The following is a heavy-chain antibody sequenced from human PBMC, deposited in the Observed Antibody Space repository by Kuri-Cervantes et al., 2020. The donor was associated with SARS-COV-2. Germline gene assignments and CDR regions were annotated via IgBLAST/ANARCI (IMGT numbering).Heavy chain of an antibody. CDR2: ISSSSSYI. D-gene: IGHD3-10*01. J-gene: IGHJ5*02. CDR3: ARNPGAYGGFDP. CDR1: GFTFSSYS. Sequence: GESLKISCAASGFTFSSYSMNWVRQAPGKGLEWVSSISSSSSYIYYADSVKGRFTISRDNAKNSLYLQMNSLRAEDTAVYYCARNPGAYGGFDPRGQGTLVTVSS. V-gene: IGHV3-21*01.